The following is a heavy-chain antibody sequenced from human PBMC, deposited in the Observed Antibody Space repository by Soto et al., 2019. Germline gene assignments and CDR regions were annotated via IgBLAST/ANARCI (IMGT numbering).Heavy chain of an antibody. V-gene: IGHV4-34*01. CDR1: GGSFSGYY. Sequence: SETLSLTCAVYGGSFSGYYWSWIRQPPGKGLEWIGEINHSGSTNYNPSLKSRVTLSVDTSKNQFSLKLSSVTAADTAVYYCARFPRGVVISYYFDYWGQGTLVTVSS. J-gene: IGHJ4*02. D-gene: IGHD3-3*01. CDR3: ARFPRGVVISYYFDY. CDR2: INHSGST.